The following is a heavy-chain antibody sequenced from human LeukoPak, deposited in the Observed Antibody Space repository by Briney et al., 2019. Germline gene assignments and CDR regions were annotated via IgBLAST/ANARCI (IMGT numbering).Heavy chain of an antibody. D-gene: IGHD1-14*01. J-gene: IGHJ4*02. CDR1: GFTFSSYW. V-gene: IGHV3-74*01. Sequence: GGSLRLSCAASGFTFSSYWMSWVRQAPGKGPVWVSRIDNDGSSTTYADSVKGRFTISRDNAKNTLYLQMSSLRGEDTAVYYCARAAYMSSPDYWGQGTLVTVSS. CDR2: IDNDGSST. CDR3: ARAAYMSSPDY.